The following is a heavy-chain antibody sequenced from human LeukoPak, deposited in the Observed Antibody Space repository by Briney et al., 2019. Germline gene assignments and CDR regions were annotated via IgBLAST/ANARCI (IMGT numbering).Heavy chain of an antibody. V-gene: IGHV3-30*03. CDR3: ARRPVAAEYFQH. Sequence: GGSLRLSCTGSGFSFTNYAMHWVRQAPGEGLEWVAVISYDESKIYYADSVKGRFTISRDLSTNTLYLQMNSLTTEDTAMYFCARRPVAAEYFQHWGQGTLVTVSS. CDR1: GFSFTNYA. J-gene: IGHJ1*01. D-gene: IGHD6-25*01. CDR2: ISYDESKI.